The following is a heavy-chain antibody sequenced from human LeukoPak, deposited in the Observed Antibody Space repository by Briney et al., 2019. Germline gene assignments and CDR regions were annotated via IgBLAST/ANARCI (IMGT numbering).Heavy chain of an antibody. CDR3: AKEGTYSYGPHPPNNWFDP. Sequence: GGSLRLSCAASGFTFDDYAMHWVRQAPGKGLEWVSGISWNSGSIGYADSVKGRFTISRDNAKNSLYLQMNSLRAEDTALYYCAKEGTYSYGPHPPNNWFDPWGQGTLVTVSS. V-gene: IGHV3-9*01. CDR2: ISWNSGSI. CDR1: GFTFDDYA. J-gene: IGHJ5*02. D-gene: IGHD5-18*01.